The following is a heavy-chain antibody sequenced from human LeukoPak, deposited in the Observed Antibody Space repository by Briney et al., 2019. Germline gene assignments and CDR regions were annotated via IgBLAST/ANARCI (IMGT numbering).Heavy chain of an antibody. CDR3: TSQDYYGSGSYYNIDY. V-gene: IGHV3-73*01. CDR2: IRSKANSYAT. Sequence: GGSLRLTCAASGVTFTGSAMNWVRQASGKGLEWVGRIRSKANSYATAYAASVNARFTISRDDSKNTAYLQMNSLKTEDTAVYYCTSQDYYGSGSYYNIDYWGQGTLVTVSS. D-gene: IGHD3-10*01. CDR1: GVTFTGSA. J-gene: IGHJ4*02.